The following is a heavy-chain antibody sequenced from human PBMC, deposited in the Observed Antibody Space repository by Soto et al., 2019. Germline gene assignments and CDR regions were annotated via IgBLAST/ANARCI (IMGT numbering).Heavy chain of an antibody. CDR3: ARDNYFGWVNKIDY. J-gene: IGHJ4*02. D-gene: IGHD3-9*01. Sequence: SETLSLTCAVYGGSFSGYYWSWIRQPPGKGLEWIGEINHSGSTNYNPSLKSRVTISVDTSKNQFSLKLSSVTAADTAVYYCARDNYFGWVNKIDYGGKGTRVPVS. V-gene: IGHV4-34*01. CDR1: GGSFSGYY. CDR2: INHSGST.